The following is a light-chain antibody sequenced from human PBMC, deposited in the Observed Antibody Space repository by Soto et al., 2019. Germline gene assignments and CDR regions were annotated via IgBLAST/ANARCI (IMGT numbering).Light chain of an antibody. Sequence: QPVLTQPPSVSGAPGQRVTISCTGSSSNIGAGYDVHWYQQLPGTAPKLLIYGNSHRPSGVPDRFSGSKSGTSASLAITGLQAEDEADYYFQSYDSSLSGSVFGGGTKVTVL. J-gene: IGLJ2*01. CDR1: SSNIGAGYD. CDR3: QSYDSSLSGSV. V-gene: IGLV1-40*01. CDR2: GNS.